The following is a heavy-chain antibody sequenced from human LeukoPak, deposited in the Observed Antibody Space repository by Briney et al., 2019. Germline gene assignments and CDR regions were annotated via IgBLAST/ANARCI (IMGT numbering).Heavy chain of an antibody. CDR2: MYYSGST. CDR1: GDSIGSSSSY. J-gene: IGHJ4*02. V-gene: IGHV4-39*07. Sequence: SETLSLTCTVSGDSIGSSSSYWGWIRQPPGKGLEWIGSMYYSGSTYYNPSLKSRVTISVDTSKNQFSLKLSSVTAADTAVYYCARHLLRTSTSFDYWDQGNLVTVSS. CDR3: ARHLLRTSTSFDY. D-gene: IGHD1-14*01.